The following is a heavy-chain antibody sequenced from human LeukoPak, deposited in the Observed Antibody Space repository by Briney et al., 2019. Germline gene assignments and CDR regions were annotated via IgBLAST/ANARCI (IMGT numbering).Heavy chain of an antibody. Sequence: PSETLSLTCAVYGGSVIGIHWNWIRQPRGKGLEWIGDINHSGSTNYNPSLKSRVTISVDTSKNQFSLKLSSVTAADTAVYYCARTWVWPFIGGSGSYYFQNWFDPWGQGTLVTVSS. CDR1: GGSVIGIH. D-gene: IGHD3-10*01. V-gene: IGHV4-34*01. CDR2: INHSGST. J-gene: IGHJ5*02. CDR3: ARTWVWPFIGGSGSYYFQNWFDP.